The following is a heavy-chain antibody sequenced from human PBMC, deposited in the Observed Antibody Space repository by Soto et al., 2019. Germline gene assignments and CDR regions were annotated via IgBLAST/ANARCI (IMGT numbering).Heavy chain of an antibody. V-gene: IGHV3-30*18. CDR2: ISYDGSNK. CDR3: AKDPTGDYGDYYAFDI. J-gene: IGHJ3*02. Sequence: QVQLVESGGGVVQPGRSLRLSCAASGFTFSSYGMHWVRQAPGKGLERVAVISYDGSNKYYADSVKGRFTISRDNSKNTLYLQMNSLRAEDTAVYYCAKDPTGDYGDYYAFDIWGQGTMVTVSS. D-gene: IGHD4-17*01. CDR1: GFTFSSYG.